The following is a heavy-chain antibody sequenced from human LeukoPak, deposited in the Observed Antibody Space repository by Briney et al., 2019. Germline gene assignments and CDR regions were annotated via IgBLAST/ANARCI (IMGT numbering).Heavy chain of an antibody. CDR3: ATSTAGLDY. V-gene: IGHV3-9*01. J-gene: IGHJ4*02. D-gene: IGHD1-1*01. CDR1: GFTFDDYA. CDR2: ISWNSGSI. Sequence: GGSLRLSCAASGFTFDDYAMHWVRQAPGKGLEWVSGISWNSGSIGYADSVKGRFTISRDNAKNSLYLQMNRLRAEDTAVYYCATSTAGLDYWGQGTLVTVSS.